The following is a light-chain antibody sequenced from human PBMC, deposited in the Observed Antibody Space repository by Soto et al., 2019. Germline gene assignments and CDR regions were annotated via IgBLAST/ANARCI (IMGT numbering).Light chain of an antibody. CDR1: SSDVGGYDY. V-gene: IGLV2-14*01. J-gene: IGLJ2*01. CDR2: DVS. CDR3: SSYASSSTLV. Sequence: QSALTQPASVSGSPGQSSTISCTGTSSDVGGYDYVSWYQQHPGKVPKLMIYDVSSRPSGVSNRFSGSKSGNTASLTISGLQAEDEADYYCSSYASSSTLVFGGGTKLTVL.